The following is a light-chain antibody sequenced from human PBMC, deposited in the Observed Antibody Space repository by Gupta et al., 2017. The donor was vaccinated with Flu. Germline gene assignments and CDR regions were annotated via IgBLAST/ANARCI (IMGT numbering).Light chain of an antibody. V-gene: IGLV2-23*01. CDR2: EGS. CDR3: CSSAGSSTFV. CDR1: SSDVGSYNL. Sequence: QSALTQPASVSGSPGQSITISCTGTSSDVGSYNLVSWYQQHPGNVPKRWRYEGSKRPSGVSSRFSGSESGTKASLTISGLQAEDDADDYCCSSAGSSTFVVGTGTQVTVL. J-gene: IGLJ1*01.